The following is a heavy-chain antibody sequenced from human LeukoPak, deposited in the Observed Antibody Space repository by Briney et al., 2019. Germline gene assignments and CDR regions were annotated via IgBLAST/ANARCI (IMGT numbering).Heavy chain of an antibody. CDR2: MYHSGST. J-gene: IGHJ4*02. V-gene: IGHV4-4*02. Sequence: PSGTLSLTCAVSGGSISNDKWWSWVRQSPVKGLEWIGEMYHSGSTNYNPSLKSRVTISVDKSKNQFSLKLFSVTAADTAMYYCATGTSWYYYYWGQGTLVTVSS. D-gene: IGHD2-2*01. CDR3: ATGTSWYYYY. CDR1: GGSISNDKW.